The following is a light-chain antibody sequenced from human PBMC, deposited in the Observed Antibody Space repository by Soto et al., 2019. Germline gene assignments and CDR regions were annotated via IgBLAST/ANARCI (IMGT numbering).Light chain of an antibody. Sequence: DIQLTQSQSFLSASVGDRVTITCRASQGISSYLAWYQQTRGKAPKLLIYASSILQSGVPSRFSGSGSGTEFTLTISSLQPEDFATSYCQQLNTFPVTFGQGTRLAI. V-gene: IGKV1-9*01. CDR1: QGISSY. CDR3: QQLNTFPVT. CDR2: ASS. J-gene: IGKJ5*01.